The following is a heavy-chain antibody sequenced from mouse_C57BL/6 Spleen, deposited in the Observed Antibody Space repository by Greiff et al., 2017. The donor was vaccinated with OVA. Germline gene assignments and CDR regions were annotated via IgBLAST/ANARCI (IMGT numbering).Heavy chain of an antibody. J-gene: IGHJ1*03. D-gene: IGHD1-1*01. CDR3: AREWYYGSSHDWYFDV. Sequence: QVQLQQSGPELVKPGASVKISCKASAYAFSSSWMNWVKQRPGKGLEWIGRIYPGDGDTNYNGKFKGKAILTADKSSSTAYMQLSSLTSEDSAVYFCAREWYYGSSHDWYFDVWGTGTTVTVSS. CDR1: AYAFSSSW. V-gene: IGHV1-82*01. CDR2: IYPGDGDT.